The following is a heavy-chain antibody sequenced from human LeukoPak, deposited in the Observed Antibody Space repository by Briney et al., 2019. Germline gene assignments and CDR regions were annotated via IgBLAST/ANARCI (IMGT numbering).Heavy chain of an antibody. V-gene: IGHV3-23*01. J-gene: IGHJ4*02. CDR2: ISGSGDNT. CDR3: AKRSGYTTGWFFDF. D-gene: IGHD6-19*01. CDR1: GFSFSSYA. Sequence: PGGTLRLSCAASGFSFSSYAMSWVRQAPGKGLEGVSSISGSGDNTYYAESVKGRFTISRDNSKHTLFLQMNSLRAEDTAVFYCAKRSGYTTGWFFDFWGQGTLVTVSS.